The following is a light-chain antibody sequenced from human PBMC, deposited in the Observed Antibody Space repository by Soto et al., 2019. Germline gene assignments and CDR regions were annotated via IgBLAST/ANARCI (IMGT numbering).Light chain of an antibody. CDR3: LRESSSLFT. CDR2: KAS. V-gene: IGKV1-5*03. CDR1: QSISSW. Sequence: DIQMTQSPSTLYASVGARVTITRRASQSISSWLAGYEQKPGKAPKLLIYKASSLESGVPSRFSGSGAGTEFTLSLSSLQPDDCAAYYFLRESSSLFTFGPRTKVDI. J-gene: IGKJ3*01.